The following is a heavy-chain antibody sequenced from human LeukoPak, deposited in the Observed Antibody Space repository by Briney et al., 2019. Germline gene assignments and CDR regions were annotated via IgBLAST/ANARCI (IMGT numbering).Heavy chain of an antibody. CDR2: ISGSGGGT. CDR3: AKDSSEYSSPSYLDY. V-gene: IGHV3-23*01. CDR1: GFTFSSYA. Sequence: GGSLRLSCAASGFTFSSYAMSWVRQAPGKGLEWVSAISGSGGGTYYADSVKGRLTISRDNSKNTLYLQMNSLRAEDTAVYYCAKDSSEYSSPSYLDYWGQGTLVTVSS. J-gene: IGHJ4*02. D-gene: IGHD6-6*01.